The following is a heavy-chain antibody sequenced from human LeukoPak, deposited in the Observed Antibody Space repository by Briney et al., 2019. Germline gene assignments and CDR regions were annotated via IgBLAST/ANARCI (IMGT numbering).Heavy chain of an antibody. Sequence: PGGSLRLSCAASGLTFSNYNMNWVRQAPGKGLEWVSSISTSGSYIYYANSMKGRFTISRDNSKNTLYLQMNSLRGEDTAVYSCARGQRRHIDMAPSFDYWGQGTLVTVSS. CDR1: GLTFSNYN. CDR2: ISTSGSYI. J-gene: IGHJ4*02. CDR3: ARGQRRHIDMAPSFDY. V-gene: IGHV3-21*01. D-gene: IGHD5-24*01.